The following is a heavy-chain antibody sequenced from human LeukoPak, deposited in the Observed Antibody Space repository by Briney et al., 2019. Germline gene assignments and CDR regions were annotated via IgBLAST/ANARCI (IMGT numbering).Heavy chain of an antibody. V-gene: IGHV6-1*01. CDR2: TYYRLQWYN. D-gene: IGHD7-27*01. CDR3: VRSQYWGFDD. J-gene: IGHJ4*02. CDR1: GDSLSNNRPV. Sequence: SQTPSPTCAIPGDSLSNNRPVWNWTRHPPSGGLEWLRRTYYRLQWYNDYGEAANNQITVNPHTTKNYFNLQLNTVTHEDTAVYYCVRSQYWGFDDWGQGNLVTVSS.